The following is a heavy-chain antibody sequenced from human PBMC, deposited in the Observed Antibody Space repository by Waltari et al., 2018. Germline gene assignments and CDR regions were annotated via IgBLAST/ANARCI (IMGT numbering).Heavy chain of an antibody. CDR3: AREGVDIVVVPAQNYYYGMDV. Sequence: EVQLVESGGGLVQPGGSLRLSCAASGFTFSSYSMNWVRQAPGKGLEWVSYISSSSSTIYSADPVKGRFTISRDNAKNSLYLQMNSLRAEDTAVYYCAREGVDIVVVPAQNYYYGMDVWGQGTTVTVSS. CDR1: GFTFSSYS. J-gene: IGHJ6*02. V-gene: IGHV3-48*01. D-gene: IGHD2-2*01. CDR2: ISSSSSTI.